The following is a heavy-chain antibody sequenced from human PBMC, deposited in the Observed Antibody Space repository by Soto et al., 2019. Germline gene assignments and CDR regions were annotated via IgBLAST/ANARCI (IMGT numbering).Heavy chain of an antibody. D-gene: IGHD3-22*01. Sequence: TLSLTCTVSGGSVSSGGYYWSWIRQHPGKGLEWIGYIYYSGSTYYNPSLKSRVTISVDTSKNQFSLKLSSVTAADTAVYYCARGNYDSSGYYGVYWFDPWGQGTLVTVSS. CDR3: ARGNYDSSGYYGVYWFDP. CDR1: GGSVSSGGYY. J-gene: IGHJ5*02. CDR2: IYYSGST. V-gene: IGHV4-31*03.